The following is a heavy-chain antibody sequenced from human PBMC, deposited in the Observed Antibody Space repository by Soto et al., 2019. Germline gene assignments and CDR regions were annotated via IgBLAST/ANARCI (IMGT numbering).Heavy chain of an antibody. CDR3: AKVFDV. V-gene: IGHV3-74*01. CDR1: GFTFRSHR. Sequence: DVQLVESGGGLVQPGGSLRVSCAASGFTFRSHRIHWVRQSPGKGLEWVSRIDTDGGGTSYADYVKGRFTISTDNAENTVYLQMNGLRVEDTAVYYCAKVFDVWGQGTLVTVAS. J-gene: IGHJ4*02. CDR2: IDTDGGGT.